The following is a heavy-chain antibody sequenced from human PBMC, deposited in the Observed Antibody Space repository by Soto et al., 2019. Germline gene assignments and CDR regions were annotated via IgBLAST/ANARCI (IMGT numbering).Heavy chain of an antibody. CDR1: GFRFRDYW. V-gene: IGHV3-7*03. CDR3: AAYCYTMTCTHFHGYS. J-gene: IGHJ5*02. D-gene: IGHD3-16*02. CDR2: IKQDEGDK. Sequence: GGSLRLSCAVSGFRFRDYWMSWVRQAPGKGLEWVANIKQDEGDKYYVDSVKGRFTISRDNAKNALYLQMNSLRVKDTAVYYCAAYCYTMTCTHFHGYSWGQGTQVTVSS.